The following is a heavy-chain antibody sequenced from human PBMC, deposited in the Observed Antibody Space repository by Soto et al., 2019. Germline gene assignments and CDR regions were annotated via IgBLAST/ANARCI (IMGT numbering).Heavy chain of an antibody. CDR1: GGTFSKYA. V-gene: IGHV1-69*01. Sequence: QVQLVQSGAEMQQPGASVRVSCKASGGTFSKYAFSWVRQAPGQGLEWLGGTIPMFGTPNYAQKFQGRVAISGDESTGTVHIGFSRLRSEDTACYFRARPPRKRNYFFGMAVWGQGTTVTVSS. J-gene: IGHJ6*02. CDR2: TIPMFGTP. CDR3: ARPPRKRNYFFGMAV.